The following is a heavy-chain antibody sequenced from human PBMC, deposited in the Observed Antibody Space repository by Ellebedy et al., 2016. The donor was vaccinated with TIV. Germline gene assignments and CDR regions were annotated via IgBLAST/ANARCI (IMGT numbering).Heavy chain of an antibody. J-gene: IGHJ3*02. CDR1: GFTFSSYS. CDR2: ISSSSSYI. V-gene: IGHV3-21*01. CDR3: ALLYGGSYYEGHAFDI. D-gene: IGHD1-26*01. Sequence: GGSLRLSCAASGFTFSSYSMNWVRQAPGKRLEWVSSISSSSSYIYYADSVKGRFTISRDNAKNSLYLQMNSLRAEDTAVYYCALLYGGSYYEGHAFDIWGQGTMVTVSS.